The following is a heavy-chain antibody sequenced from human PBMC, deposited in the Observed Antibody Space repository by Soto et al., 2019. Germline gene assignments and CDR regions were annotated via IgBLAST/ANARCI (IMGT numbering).Heavy chain of an antibody. V-gene: IGHV4-59*08. CDR3: AGQRMLVVPADYIGGWFDP. CDR2: IYYSGST. Sequence: SETLSLTCTVSGGSISSYYWSWIRQPPGKGLEWIGYIYYSGSTNYNPSLKSRVTISVDTSKNHFSLKLSFVTAADAAVFYFAGQRMLVVPADYIGGWFDPWGQGTLVTVSS. D-gene: IGHD2-2*01. J-gene: IGHJ5*02. CDR1: GGSISSYY.